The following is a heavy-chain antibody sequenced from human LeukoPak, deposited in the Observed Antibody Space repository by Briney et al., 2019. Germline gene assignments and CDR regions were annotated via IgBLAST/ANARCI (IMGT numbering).Heavy chain of an antibody. D-gene: IGHD5-24*01. J-gene: IGHJ6*02. CDR3: ARSIAEMATISVGSYGMDV. CDR2: IGSAGAT. CDR1: GFTFSSYD. Sequence: GGSLRLSCAASGFTFSSYDMTWVRQATGKGLEWVSAIGSAGATYHPGSVNGRFTTSRENARYSLYLQMNSLRAGDTAVYYCARSIAEMATISVGSYGMDVWGQGTTVTVSS. V-gene: IGHV3-13*01.